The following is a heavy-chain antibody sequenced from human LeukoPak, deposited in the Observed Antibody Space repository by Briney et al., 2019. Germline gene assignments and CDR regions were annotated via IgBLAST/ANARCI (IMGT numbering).Heavy chain of an antibody. CDR3: ARNPSLHIVVVTAIDY. Sequence: SETLSLTCTVSGGSISSSSYYWGWIRQPPGKGLEWIGNIYYSGSTYYNPSLKSRVTISVDTSTNQFSLKLSSVTAADTAVYYCARNPSLHIVVVTAIDYWGQGTLVTVSS. D-gene: IGHD2-21*02. CDR1: GGSISSSSYY. V-gene: IGHV4-39*01. CDR2: IYYSGST. J-gene: IGHJ4*02.